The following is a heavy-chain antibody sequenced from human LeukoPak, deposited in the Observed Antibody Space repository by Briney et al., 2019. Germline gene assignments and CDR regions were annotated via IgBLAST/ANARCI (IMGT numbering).Heavy chain of an antibody. V-gene: IGHV3-66*04. Sequence: GGSLRLSCEASGFSVSNYYMSWVRQAPGRGLEWVSVLYAGGSEFYADSVRGRFTVSRDNAKNSLFLQMNGLRAEDTAVYYCARRGGSSSRRSPIDYWGQGTLVTVSS. J-gene: IGHJ4*02. CDR3: ARRGGSSSRRSPIDY. CDR1: GFSVSNYY. CDR2: LYAGGSE. D-gene: IGHD6-6*01.